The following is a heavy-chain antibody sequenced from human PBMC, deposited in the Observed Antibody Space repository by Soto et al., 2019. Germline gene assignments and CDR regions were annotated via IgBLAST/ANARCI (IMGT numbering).Heavy chain of an antibody. CDR1: GGSISSSSYY. CDR3: ARAVGRDGSSWHRGAFDY. V-gene: IGHV4-39*02. J-gene: IGHJ4*02. D-gene: IGHD2-2*01. Sequence: SETMSLTCTVSGGSISSSSYYWGWIRQPPGKGLEWIGSIYYSGSTYYNPSLKSRVTMTRDTSLSTVYMELSNVKSDDTAVYYCARAVGRDGSSWHRGAFDYWGQGTQVTVSS. CDR2: IYYSGST.